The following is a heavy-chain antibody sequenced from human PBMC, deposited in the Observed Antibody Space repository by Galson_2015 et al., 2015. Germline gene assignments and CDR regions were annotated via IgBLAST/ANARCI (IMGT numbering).Heavy chain of an antibody. CDR1: GGSFSGYY. V-gene: IGHV4-34*01. Sequence: ETLSLTCAVYGGSFSGYYWSWIRQPPGKGLEWIGEINHSGSTNYNPSLKSRVTISVDTSKNQFSLKLSSVTAADTAVYYCARGVVVVPAAIRGGAQYFDYWGQGTLVTVSS. J-gene: IGHJ4*02. D-gene: IGHD2-2*01. CDR3: ARGVVVVPAAIRGGAQYFDY. CDR2: INHSGST.